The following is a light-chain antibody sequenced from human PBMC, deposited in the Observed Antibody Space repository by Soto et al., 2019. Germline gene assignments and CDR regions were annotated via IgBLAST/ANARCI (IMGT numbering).Light chain of an antibody. CDR3: MQGTNWPRT. CDR2: KVS. Sequence: EVVMTRSPLSLPVTLGQPASISCRSSQSLVYRDGNTYLNWFQQRPGQSPRRLIYKVSNRDSGVPDRFSGSGSVTDFTLKISMVEAEDVGVYYCMQGTNWPRTCGPGTKVDIK. CDR1: QSLVYRDGNTY. J-gene: IGKJ3*01. V-gene: IGKV2-30*01.